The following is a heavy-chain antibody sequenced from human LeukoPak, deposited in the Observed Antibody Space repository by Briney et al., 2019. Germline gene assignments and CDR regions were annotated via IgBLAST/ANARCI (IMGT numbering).Heavy chain of an antibody. CDR3: GKAPLRFLEY. CDR2: ISSSGDST. D-gene: IGHD3-3*01. J-gene: IGHJ4*02. CDR1: AFTFSSCA. V-gene: IGHV3-23*01. Sequence: GGSLRLSCAASAFTFSSCAMSRVRQAPGKGLEWVSLISSSGDSTYYADSVKGRFTISRDNSKNTLYLQMNSLRAEDTAVYYCGKAPLRFLEYCGQRTLVTVSS.